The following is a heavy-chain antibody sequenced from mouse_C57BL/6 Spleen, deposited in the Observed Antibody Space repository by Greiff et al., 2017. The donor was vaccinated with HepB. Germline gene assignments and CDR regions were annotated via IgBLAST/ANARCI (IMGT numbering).Heavy chain of an antibody. Sequence: EVMLVESGGDLVKPGGSLKISCAASGFTFSSYGMYWVRQTPDKRLEWVATISSGGSYTYYPDSVKGRFTISRDNAKNTLYLQMSRLKSEDTSMYFCASLIYDDYDGGLFDYWGQGTTLTVSS. CDR3: ASLIYDDYDGGLFDY. D-gene: IGHD2-4*01. J-gene: IGHJ2*01. CDR1: GFTFSSYG. V-gene: IGHV5-6*01. CDR2: ISSGGSYT.